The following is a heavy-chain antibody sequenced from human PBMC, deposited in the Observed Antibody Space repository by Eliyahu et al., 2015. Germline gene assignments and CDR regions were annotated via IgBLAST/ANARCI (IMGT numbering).Heavy chain of an antibody. CDR3: ARVRSYYDFWSGYLDY. V-gene: IGHV3-21*01. D-gene: IGHD3-3*01. Sequence: EVQLVESGGGLVKPGGSLRLSCAASGFTFSSYSMNWVRQAPGKGLEWVSSIGSSSSYIYYADSVKGRFTISRDNAKSSLYLQMDSLRAEDTAVYYCARVRSYYDFWSGYLDYWGQGTLVTVSS. CDR1: GFTFSSYS. CDR2: IGSSSSYI. J-gene: IGHJ4*02.